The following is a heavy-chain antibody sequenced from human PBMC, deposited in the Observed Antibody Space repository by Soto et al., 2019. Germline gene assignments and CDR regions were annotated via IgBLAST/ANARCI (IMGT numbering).Heavy chain of an antibody. CDR1: GFTFSSYA. Sequence: PWGSLRLSCAASGFTFSSYAMSWVRQAPGKGLEWVSAISGSGGSTYYADSVKGRFTISRDNSKNTLYLQMNSLRAEDTAVYYCAKEVRKIAVAGNVWDYWGQGTLVTVSS. CDR3: AKEVRKIAVAGNVWDY. V-gene: IGHV3-23*01. CDR2: ISGSGGST. D-gene: IGHD6-19*01. J-gene: IGHJ4*02.